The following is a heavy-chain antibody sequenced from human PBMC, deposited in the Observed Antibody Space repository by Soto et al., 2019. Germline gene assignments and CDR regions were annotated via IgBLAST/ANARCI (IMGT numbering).Heavy chain of an antibody. V-gene: IGHV1-2*02. CDR3: ARGGYCSSVTCYGGYSYGMDV. CDR2: INSNSGAT. J-gene: IGHJ6*02. Sequence: ASVKVSCKASRYPFADYYIHWVRQSPGQGLEWMGWINSNSGATNYAQKFQGRVTMTRDTSISTVYMELSGLRFDDTAVSYCARGGYCSSVTCYGGYSYGMDVWGQGTTVTVSS. D-gene: IGHD2-2*03. CDR1: RYPFADYY.